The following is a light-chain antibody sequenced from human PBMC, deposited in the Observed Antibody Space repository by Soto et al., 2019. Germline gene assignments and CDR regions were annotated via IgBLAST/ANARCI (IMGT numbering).Light chain of an antibody. CDR2: GAS. J-gene: IGKJ1*01. CDR3: QQYNEWPPWT. V-gene: IGKV3-15*01. Sequence: EVVMTQSPAALSVSPGERATLSCRASQSVGTKLAWYQQKPGQAPRLLMYGASTMATGIPDRFTCSGSGTHFTLTISSLQSEDFAVYYCQQYNEWPPWTFGQGTKVEVQ. CDR1: QSVGTK.